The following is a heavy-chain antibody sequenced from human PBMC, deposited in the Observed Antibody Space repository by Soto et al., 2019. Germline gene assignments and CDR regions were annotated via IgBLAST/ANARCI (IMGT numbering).Heavy chain of an antibody. CDR2: ISTSGATR. D-gene: IGHD6-19*01. J-gene: IGHJ4*02. V-gene: IGHV3-48*02. CDR1: GFTFSTDS. Sequence: EVQLVESGGGLVQPGGSLRLSCVASGFTFSTDSMNWVRQAPGKGLEGVAHISTSGATRYYADSVKGRFTISRDNAKTSLYLQMDSLRNEDTAVYYCARFFGSGFDYWGQGTLVTVSS. CDR3: ARFFGSGFDY.